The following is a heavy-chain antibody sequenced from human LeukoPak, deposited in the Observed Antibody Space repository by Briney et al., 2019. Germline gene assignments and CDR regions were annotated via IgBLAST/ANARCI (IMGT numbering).Heavy chain of an antibody. CDR3: VGYCSSTWCYDRDALDV. V-gene: IGHV4-38-2*01. Sequence: KPSAPLSTTCSVSGYSIYKGYYWGWIRHSPGKALEWIGSSYHSGNTYYTPSLKSRVTISVDTSKNQFSLKLSSVTAADTAVYYCVGYCSSTWCYDRDALDVWGQGTMVTVSS. D-gene: IGHD2-2*01. CDR1: GYSIYKGYY. J-gene: IGHJ3*01. CDR2: SYHSGNT.